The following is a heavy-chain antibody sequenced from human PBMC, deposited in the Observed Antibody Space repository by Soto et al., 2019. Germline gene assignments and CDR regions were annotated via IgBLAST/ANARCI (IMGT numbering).Heavy chain of an antibody. V-gene: IGHV1-69*13. CDR2: IIPIFGTA. CDR1: GGTFSSYA. Sequence: GASVKVSCKASGGTFSSYAISWVRQAPGQGLEWMGGIIPIFGTANYAQKFQGRVTITADESTSTAYMELSSLRSEDTAVYYCARVMRSGGDFVGAFDIWGQGTMVTVSS. D-gene: IGHD2-21*02. CDR3: ARVMRSGGDFVGAFDI. J-gene: IGHJ3*02.